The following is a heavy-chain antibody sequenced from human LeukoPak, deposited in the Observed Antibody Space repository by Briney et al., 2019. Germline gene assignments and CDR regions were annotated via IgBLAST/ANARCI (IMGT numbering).Heavy chain of an antibody. CDR3: AREYHDSSGYYSYHIDY. CDR2: INPNSGGT. CDR1: GYTFTGYY. D-gene: IGHD3-22*01. V-gene: IGHV1-2*02. Sequence: ASVTVSCKASGYTFTGYYMHWVRQAPGQGLEWMGWINPNSGGTNYAQKFQGRVTMTRDTSISTAYMELSRLRSDDTAVYYCAREYHDSSGYYSYHIDYWGQGTLVTVSS. J-gene: IGHJ4*02.